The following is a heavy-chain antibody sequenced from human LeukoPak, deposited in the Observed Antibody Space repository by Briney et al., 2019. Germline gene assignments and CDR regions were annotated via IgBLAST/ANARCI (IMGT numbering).Heavy chain of an antibody. CDR3: ARGGAQGRWLQFERVGDFDY. J-gene: IGHJ4*02. D-gene: IGHD5-24*01. CDR2: IIPIFGTA. V-gene: IGHV1-69*05. CDR1: GGTFSSYA. Sequence: ASVKVSCKASGGTFSSYAISWVRQAPGQGLEWMGGIIPIFGTANYAQKFQGRVTMTRDMSTSTVYMELSSLRSEDTAVYYCARGGAQGRWLQFERVGDFDYWGQGTLVTVSS.